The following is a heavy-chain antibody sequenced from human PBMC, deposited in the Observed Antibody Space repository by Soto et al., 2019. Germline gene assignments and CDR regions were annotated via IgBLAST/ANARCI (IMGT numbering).Heavy chain of an antibody. D-gene: IGHD3-22*01. J-gene: IGHJ4*02. Sequence: GESRKISCRSSGDTFNTYWIGWVRQLPGKGLDWMGIIYPGDSDTRYSPSFQGQVTISVDKSISTAYLQWSSLKASDTAMYYCARPAGVSGYSFGLDSWGQGTLVTVPQ. CDR2: IYPGDSDT. CDR1: GDTFNTYW. CDR3: ARPAGVSGYSFGLDS. V-gene: IGHV5-51*01.